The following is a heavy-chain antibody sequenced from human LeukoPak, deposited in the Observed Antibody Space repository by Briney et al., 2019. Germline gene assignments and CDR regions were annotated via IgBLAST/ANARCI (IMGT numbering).Heavy chain of an antibody. CDR3: ARVGFYYDSSGYYTHYYYMDV. Sequence: TSETLSLTCTVSGGSISSGSYYLSWIRRPAGKGLEWIGRIYTSGSTNYNPSLKSRVTISVDTSKNQFSLKLSSVTAADTAVYYCARVGFYYDSSGYYTHYYYMDVWGKGTTVTVSS. CDR1: GGSISSGSYY. CDR2: IYTSGST. D-gene: IGHD3-22*01. J-gene: IGHJ6*03. V-gene: IGHV4-61*02.